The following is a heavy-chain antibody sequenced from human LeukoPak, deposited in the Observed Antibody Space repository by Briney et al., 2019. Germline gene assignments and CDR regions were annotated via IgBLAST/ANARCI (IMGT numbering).Heavy chain of an antibody. CDR3: AKDRGGYFDN. V-gene: IGHV3-23*01. D-gene: IGHD3-16*01. J-gene: IGHJ4*02. CDR1: GFTFNSYV. Sequence: GGSLRLSCATSGFTFNSYVMSWVRQAPGKGLEWASTISGGGGSTYYAESVKGRFTISRDNSKNTLSLQMNSLRAEDTAVDFCAKDRGGYFDNWGQGTLVTVSS. CDR2: ISGGGGST.